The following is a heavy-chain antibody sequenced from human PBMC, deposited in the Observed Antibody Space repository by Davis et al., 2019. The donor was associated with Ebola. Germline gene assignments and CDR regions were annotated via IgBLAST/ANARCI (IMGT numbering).Heavy chain of an antibody. V-gene: IGHV3-30*04. CDR1: GFMFSSYA. D-gene: IGHD3-10*01. CDR3: ARDLYYYGSGSYGAFDI. CDR2: ISYDGSNK. Sequence: PGGSLRLSCSVSGFMFSSYAMHWVRQAPGKGLEWVAVISYDGSNKYYADSVKGRFTISRDNSQNTLSLQMNSLRADDTAVYYCARDLYYYGSGSYGAFDIWGQGTIVTVSS. J-gene: IGHJ3*02.